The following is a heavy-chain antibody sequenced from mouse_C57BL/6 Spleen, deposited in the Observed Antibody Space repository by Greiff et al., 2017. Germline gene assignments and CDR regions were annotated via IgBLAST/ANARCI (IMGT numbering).Heavy chain of an antibody. Sequence: VQLQQSGPELVKPGASVKIPCKASGYTFTDYNMDWVKQSHGKSLEWIGDINPNNGGTIYNQKFKGKAILTVDKSSSTAYMELRSLTSEDTAVYYCARGIYYYGSSYWYFDGWGTGTTVTVAS. J-gene: IGHJ1*03. CDR2: INPNNGGT. CDR3: ARGIYYYGSSYWYFDG. D-gene: IGHD1-1*01. V-gene: IGHV1-18*01. CDR1: GYTFTDYN.